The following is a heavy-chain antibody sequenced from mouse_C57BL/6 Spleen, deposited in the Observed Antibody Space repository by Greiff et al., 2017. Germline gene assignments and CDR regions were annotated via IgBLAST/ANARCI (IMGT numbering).Heavy chain of an antibody. V-gene: IGHV1-15*01. CDR2: IDPETGGT. J-gene: IGHJ1*03. D-gene: IGHD2-14*01. CDR3: THLYFRRYFDV. CDR1: GYTFTDYE. Sequence: VQLQQSGAELVRPGASVTLSCKASGYTFTDYEMHWVKQTPVHGLEWIGAIDPETGGTAYNQKFKGKAILTADKSSSTAYMELRSLTSEDSAVYYWTHLYFRRYFDVWGTGTTVTVSS.